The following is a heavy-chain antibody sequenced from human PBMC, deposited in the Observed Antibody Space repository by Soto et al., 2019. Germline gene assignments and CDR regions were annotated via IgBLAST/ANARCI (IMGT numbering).Heavy chain of an antibody. Sequence: ASVKVSCKASGYTFTSYGISWVRQAPGQGLEWMGWISAYNGNTNYAQKLQGRVTMTTDTSTSTAYMELRSLRSDDTAVYYCARRRDSHGVTAFDIWGQGTMVTVSS. CDR3: ARRRDSHGVTAFDI. CDR1: GYTFTSYG. D-gene: IGHD2-21*02. J-gene: IGHJ3*02. V-gene: IGHV1-18*01. CDR2: ISAYNGNT.